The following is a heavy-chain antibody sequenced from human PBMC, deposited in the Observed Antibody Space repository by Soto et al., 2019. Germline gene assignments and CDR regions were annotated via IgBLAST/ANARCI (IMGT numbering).Heavy chain of an antibody. J-gene: IGHJ3*02. V-gene: IGHV1-8*01. CDR2: MNPNSGNT. D-gene: IGHD2-15*01. CDR3: AVADNDAFDI. Sequence: ASVKVSCKASGYTFTSYDIYWVRQATGQGLEWMGWMNPNSGNTGYAQKFQGRVSMTRNTSISTAYMELGSLRSEDTAVYYCAVADNDAFDIWGQGTMVTVSS. CDR1: GYTFTSYD.